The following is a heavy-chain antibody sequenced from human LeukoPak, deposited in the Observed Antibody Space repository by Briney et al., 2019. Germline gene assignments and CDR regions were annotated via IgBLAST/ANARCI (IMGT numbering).Heavy chain of an antibody. CDR1: GASISSGSNY. D-gene: IGHD3-10*01. CDR2: IYSSGST. J-gene: IGHJ3*02. Sequence: SETLSLTCSVSGASISSGSNYWGWIRQPPGKTLEWIGSIYSSGSTYYNPSLKSRVIIIIGTPKNHFSLTLSSVTAADTAVYYCARSDGYGLVGIWGQGTMVTVSS. V-gene: IGHV4-39*07. CDR3: ARSDGYGLVGI.